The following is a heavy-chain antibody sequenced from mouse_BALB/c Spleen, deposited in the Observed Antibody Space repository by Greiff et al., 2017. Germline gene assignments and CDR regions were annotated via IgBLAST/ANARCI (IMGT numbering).Heavy chain of an antibody. D-gene: IGHD2-4*01. V-gene: IGHV5-6-5*01. CDR2: ISSGGST. J-gene: IGHJ2*01. CDR3: ARVYDYEFDY. Sequence: EVKVVESGGGLVKPGGSLKLSCAASGFTFSSYAMSWVRQTPEKRLEWVASISSGGSTYYPDSVKGRFTISRDNARNILYLQMSSLRSEDTAMYYCARVYDYEFDYWGQGTTLTVSS. CDR1: GFTFSSYA.